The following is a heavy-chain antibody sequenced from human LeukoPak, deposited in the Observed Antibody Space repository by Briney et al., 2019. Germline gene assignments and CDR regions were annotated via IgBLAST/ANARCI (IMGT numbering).Heavy chain of an antibody. CDR1: GFTYSSYW. V-gene: IGHV3-15*01. CDR3: ATGRRFDY. Sequence: GGSLRLSCAASGFTYSSYWMSWVRQAPGKGLEWVGRVKSKTDGGTTDYAAPVKGRFTISRDDSKNTLYLQVNSLNTEDTAVYYCATGRRFDYWGQGTLVTVSS. CDR2: VKSKTDGGTT. D-gene: IGHD1-14*01. J-gene: IGHJ4*02.